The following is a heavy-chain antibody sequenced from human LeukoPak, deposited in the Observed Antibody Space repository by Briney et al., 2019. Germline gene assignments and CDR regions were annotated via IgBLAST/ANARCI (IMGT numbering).Heavy chain of an antibody. J-gene: IGHJ4*02. CDR3: ASGGKRWLQNLDY. CDR1: GYTFTCYY. CDR2: INPNSGGT. V-gene: IGHV1-2*06. D-gene: IGHD5-24*01. Sequence: GASVKVSRKASGYTFTCYYMHWVRQAPGQGLEWMGRINPNSGGTNYAQKFQGRVTMTRDTSISTAYMELSRLRSDDTAVYYCASGGKRWLQNLDYWGQGTLVTVSS.